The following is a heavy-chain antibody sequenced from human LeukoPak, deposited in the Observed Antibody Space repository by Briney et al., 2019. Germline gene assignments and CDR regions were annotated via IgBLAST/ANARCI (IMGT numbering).Heavy chain of an antibody. Sequence: GGSLRLSCEASGFSIRNFWMTWVRQAPGKGLEWVAHLKGDGSEEYYVDSVKGRFTTYRDSAKNSLYLQMNSLRVDDTAFYYCVRDGLTYARDYWGQGTLVTVSS. CDR3: VRDGLTYARDY. J-gene: IGHJ4*02. CDR1: GFSIRNFW. CDR2: LKGDGSEE. D-gene: IGHD2-2*01. V-gene: IGHV3-7*01.